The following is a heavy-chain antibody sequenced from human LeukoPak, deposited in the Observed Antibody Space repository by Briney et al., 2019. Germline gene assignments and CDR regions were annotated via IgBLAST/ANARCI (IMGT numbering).Heavy chain of an antibody. D-gene: IGHD4-17*01. J-gene: IGHJ3*02. CDR2: IRQDGSEK. CDR3: AREGGDDYGDYGAFDI. V-gene: IGHV3-7*01. Sequence: GGSLRLSCAASGFTFSSYWMSWVRQAPGKGLEWVANIRQDGSEKYYVGSVKGRFTISRDNAKNSLYLQMNSLRAEDTAVYYCAREGGDDYGDYGAFDIWGQGTMVTVSS. CDR1: GFTFSSYW.